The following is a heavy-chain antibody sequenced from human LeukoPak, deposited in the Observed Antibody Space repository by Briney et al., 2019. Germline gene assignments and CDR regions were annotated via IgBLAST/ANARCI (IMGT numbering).Heavy chain of an antibody. D-gene: IGHD3-3*01. CDR3: ARDLATLPYDFWSGYSSGGYYFDY. CDR2: TSSSSSYI. CDR1: GFTFGSYS. V-gene: IGHV3-21*01. J-gene: IGHJ4*02. Sequence: PGGSLRLSCAASGFTFGSYSMNWVRQAPGKGLEWVSSTSSSSSYIYYADSVRGRFTILRDNAKISLYLQMNSLRAADTAVYYCARDLATLPYDFWSGYSSGGYYFDYWGQGTLVTVSS.